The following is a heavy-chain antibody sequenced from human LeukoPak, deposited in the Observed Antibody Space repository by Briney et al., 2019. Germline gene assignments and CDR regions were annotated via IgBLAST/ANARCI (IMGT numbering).Heavy chain of an antibody. CDR1: GGSISSYY. D-gene: IGHD3-22*01. CDR2: IYYSGST. V-gene: IGHV4-59*01. CDR3: ARDRSYYYDSSGYYDAFDI. Sequence: SETLSLTCTVSGGSISSYYWSWIRQPPGKGLEWIGYIYYSGSTNYNPSLKSRVTISVDTSKNQFSLKLSSVTAADTAVYYCARDRSYYYDSSGYYDAFDIWGQGTMVTVSP. J-gene: IGHJ3*02.